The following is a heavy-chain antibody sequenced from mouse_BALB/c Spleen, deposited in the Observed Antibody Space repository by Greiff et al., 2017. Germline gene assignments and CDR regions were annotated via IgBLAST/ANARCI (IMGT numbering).Heavy chain of an antibody. CDR2: ISSGGSYT. V-gene: IGHV5-6-4*01. CDR1: GFTFSSYT. J-gene: IGHJ4*01. Sequence: EVQRVESGGGLVKPGGSLKLSCAASGFTFSSYTMSWVRQTPEKRLEWVATISSGGSYTYYPDSVKGRFTISRDNAKNTLYLQMSSLKSEDTAMYYCTRDPRYYGYDDAMDYWGQGTSVTVSS. D-gene: IGHD2-2*01. CDR3: TRDPRYYGYDDAMDY.